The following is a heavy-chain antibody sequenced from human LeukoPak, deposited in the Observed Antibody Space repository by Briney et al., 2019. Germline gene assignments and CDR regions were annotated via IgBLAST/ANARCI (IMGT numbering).Heavy chain of an antibody. Sequence: PGGSLRLSCAASGFSFSSYSMNWVRQAPGRGMEWVSYISSSSSTIYYTDSVKGRFTISRDNAENSLSLQMNSLRAEDTAVYYCAKVSGGDYYDSSGYYFDVWGKGTTVTVSS. D-gene: IGHD3-22*01. J-gene: IGHJ6*04. CDR2: ISSSSSTI. CDR1: GFSFSSYS. V-gene: IGHV3-48*04. CDR3: AKVSGGDYYDSSGYYFDV.